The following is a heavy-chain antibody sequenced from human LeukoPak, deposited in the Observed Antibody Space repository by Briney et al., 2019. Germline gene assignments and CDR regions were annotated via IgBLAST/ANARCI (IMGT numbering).Heavy chain of an antibody. D-gene: IGHD5-18*01. CDR1: GYTLTELS. Sequence: GASVKVSCKVSGYTLTELSMHWVRQAPGKGLEWMGGFDPEDGETIYAQKFQGRVTMTRNTSISTAYMELSSLRSEDTAVYYCARVHTASLFDYWGQGTLVTVSS. CDR2: FDPEDGET. J-gene: IGHJ4*02. V-gene: IGHV1-24*01. CDR3: ARVHTASLFDY.